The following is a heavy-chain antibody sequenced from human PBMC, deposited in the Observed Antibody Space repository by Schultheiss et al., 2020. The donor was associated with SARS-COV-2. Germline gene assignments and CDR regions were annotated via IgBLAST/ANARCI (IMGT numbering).Heavy chain of an antibody. CDR1: GFTFSTYA. Sequence: GESLKISCAASGFTFSTYAMSWVRQAPGKGLEWVSGIVGSGFDTYYADSVKGRFTISRDNSKNTLLLQMNSLRAEDTAVYYCAKDRHYHFWTAHSPSYFDYWGQGTLVTVSS. CDR2: IVGSGFDT. CDR3: AKDRHYHFWTAHSPSYFDY. V-gene: IGHV3-23*01. D-gene: IGHD3-3*01. J-gene: IGHJ4*02.